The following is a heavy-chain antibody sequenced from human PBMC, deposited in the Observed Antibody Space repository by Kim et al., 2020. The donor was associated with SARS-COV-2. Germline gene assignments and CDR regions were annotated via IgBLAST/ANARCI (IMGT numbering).Heavy chain of an antibody. Sequence: SVKVSCKASGATFSSYAISWVRQAPGQGLEWMGGIIPIFATPKYAQKFQGRLTITADESTSTAYMELSSLRSEDTAVYYCARDLAGDLSTYYYYYVHVWGMGTTLTVSS. CDR1: GATFSSYA. D-gene: IGHD3-16*01. J-gene: IGHJ6*03. V-gene: IGHV1-69*13. CDR3: ARDLAGDLSTYYYYYVHV. CDR2: IIPIFATP.